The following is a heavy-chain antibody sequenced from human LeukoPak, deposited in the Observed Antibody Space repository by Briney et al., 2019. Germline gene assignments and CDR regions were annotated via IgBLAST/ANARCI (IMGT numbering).Heavy chain of an antibody. Sequence: PGGSLRLSCAASGFSFSSYGMHWVRQAPGKGLEWVALISYDGSNKNYADSVKGRFTISRDSSKSTLFLQMNSLRAEDTAVYYCANFVGFDSSGYFDYWGQGTLVTVSS. CDR1: GFSFSSYG. V-gene: IGHV3-30*18. D-gene: IGHD3-22*01. CDR3: ANFVGFDSSGYFDY. J-gene: IGHJ4*02. CDR2: ISYDGSNK.